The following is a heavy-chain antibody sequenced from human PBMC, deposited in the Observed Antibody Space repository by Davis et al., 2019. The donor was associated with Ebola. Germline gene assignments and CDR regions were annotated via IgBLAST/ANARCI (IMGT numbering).Heavy chain of an antibody. CDR3: ARDRVAYYFDY. CDR1: GYTFTSYD. Sequence: AASVKVSCKASGYTFTSYDINWVRQATGQGLEWMGWMNPNSGNTGYAQKFQGRVTMTRNTSISTAYMELRSLRSDDTAVYYCARDRVAYYFDYWGQGTLVTVSS. CDR2: MNPNSGNT. J-gene: IGHJ4*02. V-gene: IGHV1-8*01.